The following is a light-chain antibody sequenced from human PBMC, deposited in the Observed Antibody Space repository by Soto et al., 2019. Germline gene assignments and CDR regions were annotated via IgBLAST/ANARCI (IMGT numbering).Light chain of an antibody. V-gene: IGKV3-20*01. J-gene: IGKJ3*01. Sequence: EIVLTQSPGTLSLSPGERATLSCRASQSVSSSYLAWYQQKPGQAPRLLNYGASSRATGIPDRFSGSGSGTDFNLTISRLEPEDFAVYYCQQYGSSVFTFGHGTKVDIK. CDR3: QQYGSSVFT. CDR1: QSVSSSY. CDR2: GAS.